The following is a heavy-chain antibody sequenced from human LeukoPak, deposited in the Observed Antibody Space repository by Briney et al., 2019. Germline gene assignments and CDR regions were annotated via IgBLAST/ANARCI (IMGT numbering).Heavy chain of an antibody. CDR2: INPKSGGT. V-gene: IGHV1-2*02. J-gene: IGHJ5*02. CDR3: ARVLVGATNNNWFDP. D-gene: IGHD1-26*01. Sequence: ASVKVSCKASGYSFTGYYMHWVRQAPGQGLEWMGWINPKSGGTNYAQKFQGRVTMTRDSSISTIYMELSRLRSDDTAVYYCARVLVGATNNNWFDPWGQGTLVTVSS. CDR1: GYSFTGYY.